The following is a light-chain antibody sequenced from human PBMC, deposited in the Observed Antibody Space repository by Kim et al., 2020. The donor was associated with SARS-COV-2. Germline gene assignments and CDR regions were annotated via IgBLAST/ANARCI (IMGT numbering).Light chain of an antibody. J-gene: IGLJ2*01. CDR3: AAWDSSVSAVA. V-gene: IGLV1-51*01. CDR2: DTN. Sequence: QSVLTQPPSVSAAPGQKVTISCSGSSSNIGTNFVSWYQQFPGTAPKILISDTNKRPSGIPDRFSGSKSGTSATLGITGLQTGDEADYYCAAWDSSVSAVAFGGGTKLTVL. CDR1: SSNIGTNF.